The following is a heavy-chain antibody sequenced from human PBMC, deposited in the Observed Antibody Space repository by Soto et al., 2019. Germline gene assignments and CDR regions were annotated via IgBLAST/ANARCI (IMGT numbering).Heavy chain of an antibody. CDR1: GYTFTSYG. CDR3: AREEAEDNWNYASSVHYYYYLDV. CDR2: ISAYNGNT. Sequence: ASVKVSCKASGYTFTSYGISWVRQAPGQGLEWMGWISAYNGNTNYAQKLQGRVTMTTDTSTSTAYMELRSLRSDDTAVDYCAREEAEDNWNYASSVHYYYYLDVWGKGTTVTAPS. J-gene: IGHJ6*03. V-gene: IGHV1-18*01. D-gene: IGHD1-7*01.